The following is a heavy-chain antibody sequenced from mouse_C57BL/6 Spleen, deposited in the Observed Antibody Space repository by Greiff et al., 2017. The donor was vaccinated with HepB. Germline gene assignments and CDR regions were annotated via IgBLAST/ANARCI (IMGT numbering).Heavy chain of an antibody. Sequence: VQLVESGAELVKPGASVKISCKASGYAFSSYWMNWVKQRPGKGLEWIGQIYPGDGDTNYNGKFKGKATLTADKSSSTAYMQLSSLTSEDSAVYFCARNYGSSWDYAMDYWGQGTSVTVSS. CDR3: ARNYGSSWDYAMDY. V-gene: IGHV1-80*01. D-gene: IGHD1-1*01. CDR1: GYAFSSYW. CDR2: IYPGDGDT. J-gene: IGHJ4*01.